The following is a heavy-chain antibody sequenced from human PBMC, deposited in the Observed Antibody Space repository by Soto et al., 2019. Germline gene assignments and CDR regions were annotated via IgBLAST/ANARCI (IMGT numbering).Heavy chain of an antibody. J-gene: IGHJ6*02. D-gene: IGHD5-18*01. CDR2: ISSSSSYI. V-gene: IGHV3-21*01. Sequence: GGSLRLSCAASGFTFSSYSMNWVRQAPGKGLEWVSSISSSSSYIYYADSVKGRFTISRDNAKNSLYLQMNSLRAEDTAVYYCARVFLDTAMASYYYYYGMDVWGQGTTVTVSS. CDR1: GFTFSSYS. CDR3: ARVFLDTAMASYYYYYGMDV.